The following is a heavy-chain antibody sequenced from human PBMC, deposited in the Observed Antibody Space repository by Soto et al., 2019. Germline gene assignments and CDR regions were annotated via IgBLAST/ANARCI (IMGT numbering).Heavy chain of an antibody. J-gene: IGHJ4*02. D-gene: IGHD3-22*01. CDR1: GYIFTSYA. CDR2: INAGNGNT. CDR3: ARGSGVVVITTFDY. Sequence: GGSVKVSCQASGYIFTSYAMHWVGQAPGQRLEWMGWINAGNGNTKYSQKFQGRVTITRDTSASTAYMEMSSLRSEDTAVYYCARGSGVVVITTFDYWGQGTLVTVSS. V-gene: IGHV1-3*01.